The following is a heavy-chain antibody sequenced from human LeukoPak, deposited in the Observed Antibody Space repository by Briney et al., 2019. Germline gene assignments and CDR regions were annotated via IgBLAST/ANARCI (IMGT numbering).Heavy chain of an antibody. Sequence: GGSLRLSCAASGFTVSSNYMSWARQAPGKGLEWVSYIHSSGSTYYADSVKGRFTISRHNSNNTLFLQMNSLRPEDTAVYYCATPGYNSGWYQLDFWGQGTLVTVSS. CDR2: IHSSGST. CDR3: ATPGYNSGWYQLDF. CDR1: GFTVSSNY. V-gene: IGHV3-53*04. J-gene: IGHJ4*02. D-gene: IGHD6-19*01.